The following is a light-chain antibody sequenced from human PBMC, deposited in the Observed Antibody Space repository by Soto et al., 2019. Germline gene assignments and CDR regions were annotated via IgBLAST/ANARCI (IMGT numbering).Light chain of an antibody. CDR3: QQYNNWPRDT. CDR2: GAS. V-gene: IGKV3-15*01. CDR1: QSVSSD. J-gene: IGKJ5*01. Sequence: EIVMTQSPATLSVSPGERATLSCRASQSVSSDLAWYQHKPGQAPRLLIYGASTRATGIPARFSGSGSGTEFTLTISSLQSQDFAVYYCQQYNNWPRDTVGQGTRLEIK.